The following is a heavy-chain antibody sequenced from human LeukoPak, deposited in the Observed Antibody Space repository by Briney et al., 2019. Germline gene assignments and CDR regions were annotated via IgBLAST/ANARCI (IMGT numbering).Heavy chain of an antibody. D-gene: IGHD6-19*01. CDR3: ARGIAVAGTGSWYFDL. CDR1: GGSISSYY. J-gene: IGHJ2*01. CDR2: IYYSGST. V-gene: IGHV4-59*01. Sequence: PSETLSLTCTVSGGSISSYYWSWIRQPPGKGLEWIGYIYYSGSTNYNPSLKSRVTISVDTSKNQLSLKLSSVTAADTAVYYCARGIAVAGTGSWYFDLWGRGTLVTVSS.